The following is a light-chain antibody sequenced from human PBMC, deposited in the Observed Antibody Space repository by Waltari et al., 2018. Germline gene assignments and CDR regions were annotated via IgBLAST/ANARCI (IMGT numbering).Light chain of an antibody. J-gene: IGLJ2*01. CDR2: DVS. Sequence: QSALTQPRSVSGSPGQSVTTSCTGTSSDVGGYNYGSWYQQHPGKAPKLMIYDVSKRPSGVPDRFSGSKSGNTASLTISGLQAEDEADYYCCSYAGSYTFVVFGGGTKLTVL. CDR1: SSDVGGYNY. CDR3: CSYAGSYTFVV. V-gene: IGLV2-11*01.